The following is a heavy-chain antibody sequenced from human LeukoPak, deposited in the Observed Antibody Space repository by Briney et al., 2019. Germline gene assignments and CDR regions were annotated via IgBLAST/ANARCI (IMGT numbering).Heavy chain of an antibody. J-gene: IGHJ4*02. CDR2: IRQDGTEK. CDR1: GFTFSTYW. V-gene: IGHV3-7*01. CDR3: ARYRGSGGQRLDY. Sequence: GSLRLSCAASGFTFSTYWMTWVRPAPGEGLEWVANIRQDGTEKYYVDSVKGRFTVSRDNAKNSLYLQMNSLRAEDTAVYYCARYRGSGGQRLDYWGQGTLVTVSS. D-gene: IGHD3-16*01.